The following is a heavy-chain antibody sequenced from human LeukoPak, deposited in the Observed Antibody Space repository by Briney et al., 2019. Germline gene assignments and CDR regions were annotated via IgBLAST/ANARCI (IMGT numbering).Heavy chain of an antibody. CDR2: IIPIFGTA. Sequence: SVKVSCKASGGTFSSYAISWVRQAPGQGLEWMGGIIPIFGTANYAQKFQGRVTITTDESTSTAYMELSSLGSEDTAVYYCAGGYCSGGSCYNWFDPWGQGTLVTVSS. J-gene: IGHJ5*02. CDR1: GGTFSSYA. V-gene: IGHV1-69*05. D-gene: IGHD2-15*01. CDR3: AGGYCSGGSCYNWFDP.